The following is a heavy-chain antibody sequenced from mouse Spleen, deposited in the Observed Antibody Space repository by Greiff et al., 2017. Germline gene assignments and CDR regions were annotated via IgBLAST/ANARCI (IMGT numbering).Heavy chain of an antibody. V-gene: IGHV5-9-4*01. CDR1: GFTFSSYA. CDR2: ISSGGSYT. CDR3: ARESSLEGFAD. J-gene: IGHJ3*01. D-gene: IGHD1-3*01. Sequence: EVKLVESGGGLVKPGGSLKLSCAASGFTFSSYAMSWVRQSPEKRLEWVAEISSGGSYTYYPDTVTGRFTMSRDNAKNTLYLEMSSLRSEDTAMYYCARESSLEGFADWGQGTLVTVSA.